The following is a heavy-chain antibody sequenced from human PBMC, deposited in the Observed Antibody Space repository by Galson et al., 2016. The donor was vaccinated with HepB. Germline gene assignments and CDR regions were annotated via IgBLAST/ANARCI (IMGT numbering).Heavy chain of an antibody. V-gene: IGHV3-23*01. CDR3: ARDGVPSYYGSGSYFAY. Sequence: SLRLSCAASGVNFNKYAMRWVRQAPGKGLEWVSVISGSGGGTDYADSVKGRFTISRDNNNNTLFLQMDSLRAEDTAVYFCARDGVPSYYGSGSYFAYWGQGTLVTVSS. D-gene: IGHD3-10*01. CDR1: GVNFNKYA. J-gene: IGHJ4*02. CDR2: ISGSGGGT.